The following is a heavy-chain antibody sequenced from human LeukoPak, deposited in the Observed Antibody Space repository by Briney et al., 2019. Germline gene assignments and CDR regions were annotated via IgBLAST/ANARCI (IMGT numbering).Heavy chain of an antibody. V-gene: IGHV3-21*01. D-gene: IGHD4-23*01. CDR1: GFTFRSYG. CDR3: ARDADYGGQTTDY. CDR2: ISGSGSYM. Sequence: RGSLRLSCAASGFTFRSYGMNWVRQAPGKGLEWVSSISGSGSYMYYADSVKRRFTISRDNAKNSLYLQMNSLRVEDTAIYYCARDADYGGQTTDYWGQGTLVTVSS. J-gene: IGHJ4*02.